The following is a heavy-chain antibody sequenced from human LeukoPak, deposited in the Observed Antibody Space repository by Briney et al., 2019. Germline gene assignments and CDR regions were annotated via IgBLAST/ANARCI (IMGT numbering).Heavy chain of an antibody. J-gene: IGHJ6*02. D-gene: IGHD2-2*01. V-gene: IGHV3-30*18. CDR2: ISYDGSNK. Sequence: PGRSLRLSCAASGFTFSSYGMHWVRQAPGKGLEWVAVISYDGSNKYYADSVKGRFTISRDNSKNTLYLQMNSLRAEDTAVYYCAKDRDQLLYYYYGMDVWGQGTTVTASS. CDR3: AKDRDQLLYYYYGMDV. CDR1: GFTFSSYG.